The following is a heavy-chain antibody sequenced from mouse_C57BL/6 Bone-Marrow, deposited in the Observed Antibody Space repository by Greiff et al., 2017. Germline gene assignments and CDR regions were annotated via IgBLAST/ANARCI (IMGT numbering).Heavy chain of an antibody. Sequence: EVQLVESGGGLVQPKGSLKLSCAASGFSFNTYAMNWVRQAPGKGLEWVARIRSKSNNSATYYAASVKDRFTISRDDSESMLYLQMNNLKTEDTAMYYCVISFYWGQGTTLTVSS. CDR3: VISFY. CDR2: IRSKSNNSAT. V-gene: IGHV10-1*01. CDR1: GFSFNTYA. J-gene: IGHJ2*01. D-gene: IGHD2-12*01.